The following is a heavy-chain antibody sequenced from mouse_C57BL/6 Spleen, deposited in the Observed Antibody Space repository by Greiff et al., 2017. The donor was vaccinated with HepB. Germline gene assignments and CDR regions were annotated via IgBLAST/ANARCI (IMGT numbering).Heavy chain of an antibody. CDR2: ISDGGSYT. Sequence: DVHLVESGGGLVKPGGSLKLSCAASGFTFSSYAMSWVRQTPEKRLEWVATISDGGSYTYYPDNVKGRFTISRDNAKNNLYLQMSHLKSEDTAMYYCARAHYYSNYLYYFDYWGQGTTLTVSA. CDR3: ARAHYYSNYLYYFDY. CDR1: GFTFSSYA. D-gene: IGHD2-5*01. J-gene: IGHJ2*01. V-gene: IGHV5-4*01.